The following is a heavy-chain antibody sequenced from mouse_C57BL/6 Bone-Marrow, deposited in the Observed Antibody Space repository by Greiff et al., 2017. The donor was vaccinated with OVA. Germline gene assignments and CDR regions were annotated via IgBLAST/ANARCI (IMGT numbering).Heavy chain of an antibody. D-gene: IGHD4-1*01. V-gene: IGHV5-4*01. CDR1: GFTFSSYA. Sequence: EVKLVESGGGLVKPGGSLKLSCAASGFTFSSYAMSWVRQTPEKRLEWVATISDGGSYTYYPDNVKGRFTISRDNAKNNLYLQMSHLKSEDTAMYYCARDCGTDYFDYWGQGTTLTVSS. J-gene: IGHJ2*01. CDR2: ISDGGSYT. CDR3: ARDCGTDYFDY.